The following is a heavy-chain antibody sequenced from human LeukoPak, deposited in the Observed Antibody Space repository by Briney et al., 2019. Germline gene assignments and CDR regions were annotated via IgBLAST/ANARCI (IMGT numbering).Heavy chain of an antibody. V-gene: IGHV1-8*01. Sequence: GASVKVSCKASGYTFTSYDINWVRQATGQGLEWMGWMNPNSGNTGYAQKFQGRVTMTRNTSISTAYMELSSLRSEDTAVYYCATPIAAATRISGWGQGTLVTVSS. J-gene: IGHJ4*02. D-gene: IGHD6-13*01. CDR3: ATPIAAATRISG. CDR1: GYTFTSYD. CDR2: MNPNSGNT.